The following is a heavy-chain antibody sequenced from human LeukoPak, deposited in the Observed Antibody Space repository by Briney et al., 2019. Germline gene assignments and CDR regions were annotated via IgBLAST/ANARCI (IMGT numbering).Heavy chain of an antibody. CDR3: ARAVDSSGYPIDY. Sequence: SETLSLTCTVSGGSISSSSYYWGWIRQPPGKGLEWIGSIYYSGSTYYNPSLKSRVTISVDTSKNQFSLKLSSVTAADTAVYYCARAVDSSGYPIDYWGQGTLVTVSS. D-gene: IGHD3-22*01. J-gene: IGHJ4*02. CDR2: IYYSGST. V-gene: IGHV4-39*07. CDR1: GGSISSSSYY.